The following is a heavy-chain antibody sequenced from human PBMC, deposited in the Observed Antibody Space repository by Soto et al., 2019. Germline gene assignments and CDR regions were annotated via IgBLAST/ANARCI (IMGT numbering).Heavy chain of an antibody. D-gene: IGHD4-17*01. CDR2: MNPNSGNT. V-gene: IGHV1-8*01. CDR1: GYTFTSYD. J-gene: IGHJ4*02. CDR3: ARSTNDYGDRH. Sequence: QVQLVQSGAEVKKPGASVKVSCKASGYTFTSYDINWVRQATGQGLEWMGWMNPNSGNTVNAQKFQGRVTMTRNTSLSTAYMELSSLRSDDPAVYYCARSTNDYGDRHWGQGTLVTVSS.